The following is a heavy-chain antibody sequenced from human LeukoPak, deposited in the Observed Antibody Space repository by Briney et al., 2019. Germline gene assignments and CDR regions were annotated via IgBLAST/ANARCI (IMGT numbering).Heavy chain of an antibody. J-gene: IGHJ3*02. D-gene: IGHD2-2*02. CDR2: IYSGGST. CDR3: ARDAITLGAFDI. V-gene: IGHV3-53*01. CDR1: GFTVSSNY. Sequence: GGSLRLSCAASGFTVSSNYMSWVRQAPGKGLEWVSVIYSGGSTYYADSVKGRFTISRDNSKNTLHLQMNSLKAEDTAVYYCARDAITLGAFDIWGQGTMVTVSS.